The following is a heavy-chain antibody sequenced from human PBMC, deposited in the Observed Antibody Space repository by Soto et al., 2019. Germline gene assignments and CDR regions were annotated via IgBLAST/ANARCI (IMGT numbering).Heavy chain of an antibody. D-gene: IGHD6-19*01. J-gene: IGHJ4*02. Sequence: SETLSLTCTVSGGSISSYYWSWIRQPPGKGLEWIGYIYYSGSTNYKYSLKSRVTMSVDTSKNQFSLRLNSVTAADTAVYYCARKTVAGQSRSQFDYWGQGALVTVSS. CDR3: ARKTVAGQSRSQFDY. CDR2: IYYSGST. CDR1: GGSISSYY. V-gene: IGHV4-59*08.